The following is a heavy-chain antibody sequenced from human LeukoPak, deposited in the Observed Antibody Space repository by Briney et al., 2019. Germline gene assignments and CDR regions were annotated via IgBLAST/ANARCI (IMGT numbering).Heavy chain of an antibody. D-gene: IGHD3-22*01. Sequence: GASVKVSCKTSGYTXSSHGITWVRQAPGQGLEWMAWISANSGKTYYAQKFQGRVTMTTDTSTSTAYMELRSLRSDDTAVYYCARPNNYYDDNGYYNYFDPWGQGTLVTVSS. CDR2: ISANSGKT. V-gene: IGHV1-18*01. J-gene: IGHJ5*02. CDR3: ARPNNYYDDNGYYNYFDP. CDR1: GYTXSSHG.